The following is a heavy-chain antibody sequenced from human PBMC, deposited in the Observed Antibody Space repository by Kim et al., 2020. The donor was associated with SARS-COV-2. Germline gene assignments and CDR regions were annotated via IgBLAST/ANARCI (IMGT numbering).Heavy chain of an antibody. V-gene: IGHV3-48*03. CDR1: GFTFSSYE. J-gene: IGHJ4*02. CDR3: ARDGLHSSSWRPIDY. Sequence: GGSLRLSCAASGFTFSSYEMNWVRQAPGKGLEWVSYISSSGSTIYYADSVKGRFTISRDNAKNSLYLQMNSLRAEDTAVYYCARDGLHSSSWRPIDYWGQGTLVTVSS. CDR2: ISSSGSTI. D-gene: IGHD6-13*01.